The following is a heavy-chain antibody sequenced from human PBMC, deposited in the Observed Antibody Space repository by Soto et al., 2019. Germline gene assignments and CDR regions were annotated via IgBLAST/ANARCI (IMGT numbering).Heavy chain of an antibody. J-gene: IGHJ4*02. V-gene: IGHV3-7*01. Sequence: EVQLVESGGDLVQPGGSLRLSCAASGFTFSSYWMAWVRQSPGKGLEWVASMNQRGSDLQYVDSVKGLFTTSRVNARDLLYLQMNNLRAEDTAIYYCATDTYCPAACYRGHGNWGQGTLVTVSS. D-gene: IGHD2-8*02. CDR2: MNQRGSDL. CDR3: ATDTYCPAACYRGHGN. CDR1: GFTFSSYW.